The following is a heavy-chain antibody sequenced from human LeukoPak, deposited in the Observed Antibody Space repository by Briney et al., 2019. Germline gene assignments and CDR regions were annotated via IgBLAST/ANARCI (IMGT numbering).Heavy chain of an antibody. CDR1: GFTFSSYW. Sequence: GGCVRLSCAASGFTFSSYWMSWVRPTPGKGLEWVASIKQDGTEKYYVDSVRGRITISRDNAKNSLYLQMNSLRAEDTAVYYCARSPSGVLRYFDWPFDYWGQGTLVTVSS. CDR2: IKQDGTEK. CDR3: ARSPSGVLRYFDWPFDY. D-gene: IGHD3-9*01. J-gene: IGHJ4*02. V-gene: IGHV3-7*01.